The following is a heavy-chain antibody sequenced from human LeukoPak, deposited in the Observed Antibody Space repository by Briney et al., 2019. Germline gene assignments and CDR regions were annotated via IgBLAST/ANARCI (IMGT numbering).Heavy chain of an antibody. CDR1: GFTFSNYW. V-gene: IGHV3-74*01. Sequence: GSLRLSCAASGFTFSNYWMHWVRQAQGKGLVWVSRINRDGINTSYADSVKGRFTISRDNAKNTLNLQMNSLRAEDTAVYYCARDLGQYYDTSDNWFDPWGQGTLVTVSS. CDR3: ARDLGQYYDTSDNWFDP. J-gene: IGHJ5*02. CDR2: INRDGINT. D-gene: IGHD3-22*01.